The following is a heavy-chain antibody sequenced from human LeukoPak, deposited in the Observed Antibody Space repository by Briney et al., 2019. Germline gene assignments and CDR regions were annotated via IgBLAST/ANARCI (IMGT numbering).Heavy chain of an antibody. CDR3: ARPPPSYGDYVWYFDL. CDR2: IKLDGSEK. Sequence: GGSLTLSCAASGFRISTYWMSWVRQAPGKGLEWVANIKLDGSEKHYVDSVKGRCTISRDNAENTLYLQMNSLRAEDTAVYYCARPPPSYGDYVWYFDLWGRGTLVTVSS. V-gene: IGHV3-7*05. J-gene: IGHJ2*01. CDR1: GFRISTYW. D-gene: IGHD4-17*01.